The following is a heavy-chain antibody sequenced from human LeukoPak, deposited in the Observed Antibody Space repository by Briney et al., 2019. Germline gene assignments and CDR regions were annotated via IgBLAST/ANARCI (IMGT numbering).Heavy chain of an antibody. Sequence: GGSLRLSCAASGITFSGYWMSWVRQAPGKGLEWVANIKQDASEEYYVDSVKGRFTISRDNAKNSLYLQMNSLRAEDTAVYYCVRDRGRASVDYWGQGTLVTVSS. J-gene: IGHJ4*02. CDR3: VRDRGRASVDY. V-gene: IGHV3-7*01. D-gene: IGHD1-26*01. CDR1: GITFSGYW. CDR2: IKQDASEE.